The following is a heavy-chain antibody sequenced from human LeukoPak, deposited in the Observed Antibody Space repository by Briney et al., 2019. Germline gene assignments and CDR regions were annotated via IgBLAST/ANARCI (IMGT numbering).Heavy chain of an antibody. J-gene: IGHJ5*02. Sequence: SETLSLTCAVYGGSFSGYYWSWIRQPPGKGLEWIGEINRSGSTNYNPSLKSRVTISVDTSKNQFSLKLSSVTAADTAVYYCASRQNCSSTSCCALNWLDPWGQGTLVTVSS. V-gene: IGHV4-34*01. CDR3: ASRQNCSSTSCCALNWLDP. CDR2: INRSGST. CDR1: GGSFSGYY. D-gene: IGHD2-2*01.